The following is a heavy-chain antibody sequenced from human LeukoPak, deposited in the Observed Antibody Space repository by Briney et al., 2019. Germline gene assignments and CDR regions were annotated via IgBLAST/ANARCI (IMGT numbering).Heavy chain of an antibody. CDR1: GYTFTIYW. Sequence: PGESLKISCKGSGYTFTIYWIGWVRQMPGKGLEWMGIIYPGDSDTKYSPSFQGQVTISADRSINTAYLQWGSLKVSDTAMYYCAITLGYCSRGSCYDIDYWGQGTLVTVSS. D-gene: IGHD2-15*01. CDR2: IYPGDSDT. V-gene: IGHV5-51*01. J-gene: IGHJ4*02. CDR3: AITLGYCSRGSCYDIDY.